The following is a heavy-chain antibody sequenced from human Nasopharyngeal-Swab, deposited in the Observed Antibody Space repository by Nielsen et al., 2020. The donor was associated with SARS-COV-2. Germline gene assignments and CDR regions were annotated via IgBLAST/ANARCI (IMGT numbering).Heavy chain of an antibody. CDR1: GDTFSRFY. V-gene: IGHV1-46*01. CDR3: AREIPAFDP. Sequence: ASVKVSCKASGDTFSRFYMYWVRQAPGQGLEWMGRIYPRDGSTTYAQKFQGRVTMTRDTSTSTVYMELSSLRSEDTAVYFCAREIPAFDPWGQGTLVTVSS. J-gene: IGHJ5*02. CDR2: IYPRDGST.